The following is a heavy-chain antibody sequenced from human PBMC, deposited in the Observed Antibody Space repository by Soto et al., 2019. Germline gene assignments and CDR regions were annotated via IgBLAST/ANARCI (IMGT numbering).Heavy chain of an antibody. Sequence: EVQLVESGGGLVQPGGSLRLSCAVSGITFSPPWMNWVRQTPGKGLGWVAIINQDGTEIIYVDSVKGRFTISRDNAKNSPYLQMNSLRAEDTAVYYCVGGYGWLPDFWGQGTLVTVSS. CDR2: INQDGTEI. J-gene: IGHJ4*02. CDR3: VGGYGWLPDF. V-gene: IGHV3-7*05. CDR1: GITFSPPW. D-gene: IGHD6-19*01.